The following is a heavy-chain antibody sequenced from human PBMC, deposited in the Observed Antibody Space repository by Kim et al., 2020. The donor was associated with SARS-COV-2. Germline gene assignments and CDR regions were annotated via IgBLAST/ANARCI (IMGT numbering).Heavy chain of an antibody. CDR2: IGGGGNT. CDR3: ARSPSGIPDY. CDR1: GFTFSSFG. Sequence: GGSLRLSCAVSGFTFSSFGMSWVRQAPGKGLEWVATIGGGGNTYYADSVKGRFTISRDNSRNTLFLQMNSLRAEDTALYYCARSPSGIPDYWGQGTLVSVSS. V-gene: IGHV3-23*01. J-gene: IGHJ4*02. D-gene: IGHD2-21*01.